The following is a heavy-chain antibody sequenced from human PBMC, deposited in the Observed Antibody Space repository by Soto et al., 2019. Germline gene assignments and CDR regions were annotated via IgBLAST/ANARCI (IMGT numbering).Heavy chain of an antibody. Sequence: PSETLSLTCAVSGGSISSSSYYWGWIRQPPGKGLEWIGSIYYSGSTYYNPSLKSRVTISVDTSKNQFSLKLSSVTAADTAVYYCASTTAMVPHFDYWGQGTLVTVSS. CDR2: IYYSGST. J-gene: IGHJ4*02. CDR1: GGSISSSSYY. CDR3: ASTTAMVPHFDY. D-gene: IGHD5-18*01. V-gene: IGHV4-39*01.